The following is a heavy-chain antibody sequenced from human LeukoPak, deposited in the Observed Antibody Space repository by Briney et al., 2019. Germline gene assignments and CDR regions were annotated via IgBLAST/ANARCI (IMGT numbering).Heavy chain of an antibody. J-gene: IGHJ4*02. CDR2: FIPIFGTA. CDR1: GGTFSSYA. CDR3: AGSSGYLYYFDY. Sequence: ASVKVSCKASGGTFSSYAISWVRQAPGQGLEWMGGFIPIFGTANYAQKFQGRVTITADESTSTAYMELSSLRSEDTAVYYCAGSSGYLYYFDYWGQGTLVTVSS. D-gene: IGHD3-22*01. V-gene: IGHV1-69*01.